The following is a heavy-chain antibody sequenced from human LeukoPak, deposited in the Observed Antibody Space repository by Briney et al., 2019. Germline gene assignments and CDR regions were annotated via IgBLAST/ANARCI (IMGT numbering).Heavy chain of an antibody. Sequence: PGGSLRLSCAASGFTFDDYAMHWVRQVPGKGLEWVSLISGDGGSTYYADSVKGRFIISRDNSKNSLYLQINSLRTEDTALYYCAKDFGSGGYSYGWIWGQGTLVTVSS. CDR1: GFTFDDYA. J-gene: IGHJ4*02. D-gene: IGHD5-18*01. CDR2: ISGDGGST. CDR3: AKDFGSGGYSYGWI. V-gene: IGHV3-43*02.